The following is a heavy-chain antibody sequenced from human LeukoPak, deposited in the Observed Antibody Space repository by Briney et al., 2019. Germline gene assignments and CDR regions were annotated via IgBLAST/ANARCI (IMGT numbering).Heavy chain of an antibody. J-gene: IGHJ4*02. Sequence: PGGSLRLSCAASGFTFSNAWMNWVRQAPGKGLEWVSSISSSSSYIYYADSVKGRFTISRDNAKNSLYLQMNSLRAEDTAVYYCARGNNWNRNFDYWGQGTLVTVSS. CDR2: ISSSSSYI. CDR3: ARGNNWNRNFDY. CDR1: GFTFSNAW. D-gene: IGHD1/OR15-1a*01. V-gene: IGHV3-21*01.